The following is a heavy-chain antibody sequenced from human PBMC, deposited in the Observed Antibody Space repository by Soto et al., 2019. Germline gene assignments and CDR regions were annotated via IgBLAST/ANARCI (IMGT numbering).Heavy chain of an antibody. CDR3: AREGVSIFRGVIGAVDY. J-gene: IGHJ4*02. CDR2: ISSNGGST. V-gene: IGHV3-64*04. Sequence: VQLVESGGGLVQPGGSLRLSCSASGFTFSSYAMHWVRQAPGKGLEYVSAISSNGGSTYYADSVKGRFTISRDNSKNTLYLQMNSLRAEDTAVYYCAREGVSIFRGVIGAVDYWGQGTLVTVSS. CDR1: GFTFSSYA. D-gene: IGHD3-16*02.